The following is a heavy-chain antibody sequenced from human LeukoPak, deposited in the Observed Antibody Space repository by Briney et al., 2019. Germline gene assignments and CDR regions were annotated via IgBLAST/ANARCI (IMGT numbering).Heavy chain of an antibody. V-gene: IGHV3-48*01. CDR2: ISSSSSTI. CDR3: ARELAVAGTVVAFDI. CDR1: GFTFSSYS. J-gene: IGHJ3*02. Sequence: GGSLGLSCAASGFTFSSYSMNWVRQAPGKGPEWVSYISSSSSTIYYADSVKGRFTISRDNAKNSLYLQMNSLRAEDTAVYYCARELAVAGTVVAFDIWGQGTMVTVSS. D-gene: IGHD6-19*01.